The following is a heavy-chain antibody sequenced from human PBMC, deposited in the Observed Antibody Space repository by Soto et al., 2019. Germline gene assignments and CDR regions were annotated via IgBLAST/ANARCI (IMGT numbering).Heavy chain of an antibody. CDR3: ATVDDYGDYTNDY. D-gene: IGHD4-17*01. Sequence: GASVKVSCKASGYTFTSYAISWVRQAPGQGLEWMGGISPYNGKTNYAQKLQGRVTITTDTSTSTAYMELRSLRSDDTAGYYCATVDDYGDYTNDYWGQGTLVTVSS. CDR1: GYTFTSYA. J-gene: IGHJ4*02. V-gene: IGHV1-18*01. CDR2: ISPYNGKT.